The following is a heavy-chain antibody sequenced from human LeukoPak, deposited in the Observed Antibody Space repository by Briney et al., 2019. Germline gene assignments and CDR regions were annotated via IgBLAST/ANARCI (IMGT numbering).Heavy chain of an antibody. CDR1: GFTFSSYS. CDR2: ISYDGSNT. Sequence: RGSLRLSCAASGFTFSSYSMNWVRQAPGKGLEWVAVISYDGSNTYYADSVQGRFTISRDSSKNTLYLQMNSLRAEDTAVYSCAKDLLNWGPGRSAADYWGQGTLVTVSS. CDR3: AKDLLNWGPGRSAADY. J-gene: IGHJ4*02. V-gene: IGHV3-30*18. D-gene: IGHD7-27*01.